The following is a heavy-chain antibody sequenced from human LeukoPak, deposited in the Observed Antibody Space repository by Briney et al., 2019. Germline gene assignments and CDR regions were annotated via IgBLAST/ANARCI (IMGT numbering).Heavy chain of an antibody. J-gene: IGHJ4*02. Sequence: PGGSLRLSCAASGFTFSSYSMSWVRQAPGKGLEWVSSISSSSSYIYYADSAKGRFTISRDNAKNSLYLQMNSLRAEDTAVYYCARDPAAGGDYWGQGTLVTVSS. CDR1: GFTFSSYS. D-gene: IGHD6-13*01. CDR2: ISSSSSYI. CDR3: ARDPAAGGDY. V-gene: IGHV3-21*01.